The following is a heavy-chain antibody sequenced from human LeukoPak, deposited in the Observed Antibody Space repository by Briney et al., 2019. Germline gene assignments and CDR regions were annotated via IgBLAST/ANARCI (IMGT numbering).Heavy chain of an antibody. V-gene: IGHV3-48*02. Sequence: GSLRLSCAASGFTFSSYTMSWVRQAPGKGLEWLSYITGSSSTIYYADSVKGRCTISRDNARNSLYLQMNSLRDEDTAVYYCVRDSSLDYWGQGTLVTVSS. CDR3: VRDSSLDY. CDR1: GFTFSSYT. CDR2: ITGSSSTI. J-gene: IGHJ4*02.